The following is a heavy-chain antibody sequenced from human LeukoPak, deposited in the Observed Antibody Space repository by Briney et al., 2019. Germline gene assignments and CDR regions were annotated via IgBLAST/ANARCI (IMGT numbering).Heavy chain of an antibody. V-gene: IGHV3-30*18. D-gene: IGHD1-26*01. Sequence: GGSLRLSCAASGFTFSYYGMHWVRQAPGKGLEWVAVISYDGSNKYYVDSVKGRFTISRDNSKNTLYVQMNGLRAEDTAVYYCAKEYSGSHSGRGIFEYWGQGTLVTVSS. J-gene: IGHJ4*02. CDR3: AKEYSGSHSGRGIFEY. CDR1: GFTFSYYG. CDR2: ISYDGSNK.